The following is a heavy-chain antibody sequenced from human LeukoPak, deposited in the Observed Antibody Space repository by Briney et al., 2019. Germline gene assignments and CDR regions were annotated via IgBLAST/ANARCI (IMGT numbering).Heavy chain of an antibody. CDR3: ARDRYYDSSDPYY. Sequence: ASVKVSCKASGYTFTGYYMHWVRQAPGQGLEWMGWINPNSGGTNYAQKFQGRVTMTRDTSVSTAYMELSRLRSDDTAVYYCARDRYYDSSDPYYWGQGTLVTVSS. D-gene: IGHD3-22*01. V-gene: IGHV1-2*02. CDR2: INPNSGGT. J-gene: IGHJ4*02. CDR1: GYTFTGYY.